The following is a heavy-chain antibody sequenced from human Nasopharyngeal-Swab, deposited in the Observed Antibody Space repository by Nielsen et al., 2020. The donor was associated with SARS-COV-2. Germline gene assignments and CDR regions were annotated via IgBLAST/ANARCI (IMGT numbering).Heavy chain of an antibody. D-gene: IGHD6-13*01. V-gene: IGHV4-59*01. Sequence: RQAPGKGLEWFGYIYYSGSTNYNPSLKSRVTISVDTSKNQFSLKLSSVTAADTAVYYCARVVSSSRGDYYYGMDVWGQGTTVTVSS. J-gene: IGHJ6*02. CDR2: IYYSGST. CDR3: ARVVSSSRGDYYYGMDV.